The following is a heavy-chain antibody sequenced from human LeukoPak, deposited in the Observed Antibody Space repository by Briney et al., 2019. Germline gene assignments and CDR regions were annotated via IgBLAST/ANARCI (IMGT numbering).Heavy chain of an antibody. J-gene: IGHJ6*03. D-gene: IGHD3-10*01. CDR3: ARSYSPWFGEGLYYYMDV. CDR1: GYTFTNYG. CDR2: MNPNSGNT. Sequence: ASVKVSCKASGYTFTNYGISWVRQATGQGLEWMGWMNPNSGNTGYAQKFQGRVTMTRNTSISTAYMELSSLRSEDTAVYYCARSYSPWFGEGLYYYMDVWGKGTTVTVSS. V-gene: IGHV1-8*02.